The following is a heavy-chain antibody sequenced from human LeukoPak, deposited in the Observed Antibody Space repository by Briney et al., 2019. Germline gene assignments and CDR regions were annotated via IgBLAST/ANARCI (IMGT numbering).Heavy chain of an antibody. Sequence: GGSLRLSCAASGFTVINNYMNWVRQAPGKGLEWVSSISSSSSYIYYADSVRGRFTISRDNPKNSLYLQMNSLRAEDTAVYYCARVALVSGPSYGSESEAADYWGQGTLVTVSS. D-gene: IGHD3-10*01. CDR2: ISSSSSYI. V-gene: IGHV3-21*01. J-gene: IGHJ4*02. CDR1: GFTVINNY. CDR3: ARVALVSGPSYGSESEAADY.